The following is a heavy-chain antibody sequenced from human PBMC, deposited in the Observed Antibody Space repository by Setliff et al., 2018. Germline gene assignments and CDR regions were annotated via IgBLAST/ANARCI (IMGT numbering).Heavy chain of an antibody. J-gene: IGHJ3*02. CDR3: ARQRYYYDSSGYYFDAFDI. D-gene: IGHD3-22*01. Sequence: LGESLKISCKGSGYSFTSYWIGWVRQMPGKGLEWMGIIYPGDSDTRYSPSFQGQVTISADKSISTAYLQWSSLKASDTAMYYCARQRYYYDSSGYYFDAFDIWGQGTMVTVSS. CDR1: GYSFTSYW. V-gene: IGHV5-51*01. CDR2: IYPGDSDT.